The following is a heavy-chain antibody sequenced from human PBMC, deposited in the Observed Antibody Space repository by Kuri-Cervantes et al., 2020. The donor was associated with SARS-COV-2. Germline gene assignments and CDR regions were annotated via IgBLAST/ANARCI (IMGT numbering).Heavy chain of an antibody. CDR2: ISSNGGST. V-gene: IGHV3-64D*08. D-gene: IGHD6-19*01. CDR1: GLTLSSYG. J-gene: IGHJ4*02. Sequence: GESLKISCAASGLTLSSYGMHWVRQAPGKGLEYVSAISSNGGSTYYADSVKGRFTISRDNSKNTLYLQMSSLRAEDTAVYYCVRSGAVAGTFDYWGQGTLVTVSS. CDR3: VRSGAVAGTFDY.